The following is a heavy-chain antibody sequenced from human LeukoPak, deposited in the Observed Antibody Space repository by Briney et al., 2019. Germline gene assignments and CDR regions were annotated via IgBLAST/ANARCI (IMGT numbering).Heavy chain of an antibody. CDR2: IYYSGST. J-gene: IGHJ4*02. D-gene: IGHD3-22*01. Sequence: SETLSLTCTVSGGSISRYYWNWIRQPPGKGLEWIGYIYYSGSTNYNPSLKSRVTISVDTSKNQFSLKLSSVTAADTAVYYCARGYYDSSGYSYPFDYWGQGTLVTVSS. CDR1: GGSISRYY. V-gene: IGHV4-59*01. CDR3: ARGYYDSSGYSYPFDY.